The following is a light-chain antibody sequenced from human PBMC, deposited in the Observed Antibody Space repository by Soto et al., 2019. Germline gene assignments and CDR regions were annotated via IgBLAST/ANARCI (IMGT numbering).Light chain of an antibody. CDR3: QQYYSSTWT. Sequence: DIVMTQSPDSLAVSLGERATINCKSSQSVLYSSNNKNYLAWYQQQPGQPPKLLIYWASTRESGVPDRCRGSGSGTDFTLTITSLQAEDVAVYCCQQYYSSTWTFGQGTKVEIK. CDR1: QSVLYSSNNKNY. V-gene: IGKV4-1*01. CDR2: WAS. J-gene: IGKJ1*01.